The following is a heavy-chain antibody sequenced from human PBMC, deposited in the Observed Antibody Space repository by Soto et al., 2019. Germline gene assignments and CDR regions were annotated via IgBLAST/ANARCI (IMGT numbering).Heavy chain of an antibody. CDR2: IYYSGST. V-gene: IGHV4-31*03. D-gene: IGHD6-25*01. J-gene: IGHJ6*03. CDR3: ARVGRLEALDYYYYMDV. CDR1: SGSISSGGYC. Sequence: TLSLTFTVSSGSISSGGYCWTGMSQDPWKGLEWIGYIYYSGSTYYNPSLKSRVTISVDTSKNQFSLKLRSVTAADTAVYYCARVGRLEALDYYYYMDVWGKGTTVTVSS.